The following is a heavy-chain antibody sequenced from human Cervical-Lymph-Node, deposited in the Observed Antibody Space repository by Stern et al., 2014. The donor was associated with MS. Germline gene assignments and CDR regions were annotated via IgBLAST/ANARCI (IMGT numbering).Heavy chain of an antibody. CDR1: GFSFSRYA. Sequence: VQLVASGGGVVQPGRSLRLSCAASGFSFSRYAMHWVRQAPGKGLEWVALRWYDGSSPYYADSVTGRFTISRDNFKNTLYLQMNSLRAEDTAVYYCASAYSSSHYYFDYWGQGTLVTVSS. V-gene: IGHV3-33*01. CDR2: RWYDGSSP. J-gene: IGHJ4*02. D-gene: IGHD6-13*01. CDR3: ASAYSSSHYYFDY.